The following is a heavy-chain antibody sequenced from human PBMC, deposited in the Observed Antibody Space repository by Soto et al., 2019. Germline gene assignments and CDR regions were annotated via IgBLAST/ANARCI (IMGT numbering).Heavy chain of an antibody. Sequence: PGESLKISCKGSGYRFTSFWIGWVRQMPGKGLEWMGIIYPGDSDTRYSPSFQGQVTISADKSISTAYLQWSSLEASDTAMFYCARHDSSGWYLNRGYFQHWGQGTLVTVSS. V-gene: IGHV5-51*01. CDR2: IYPGDSDT. CDR1: GYRFTSFW. D-gene: IGHD6-19*01. J-gene: IGHJ1*01. CDR3: ARHDSSGWYLNRGYFQH.